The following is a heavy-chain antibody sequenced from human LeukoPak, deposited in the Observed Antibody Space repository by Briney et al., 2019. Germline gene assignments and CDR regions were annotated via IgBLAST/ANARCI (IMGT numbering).Heavy chain of an antibody. CDR1: GDSISNNNYY. D-gene: IGHD3-10*01. CDR3: ARASFHYDSWFDP. CDR2: IHHSGGT. V-gene: IGHV4-39*07. Sequence: PSETLSLTCTVSGDSISNNNYYWDWIRQPPGKGLEWIGSIHHSGGTYHNPSLKSRVTISVDTSKNQFSLRLNSVTTADTAVYYCARASFHYDSWFDPWGQGILVIVSS. J-gene: IGHJ5*02.